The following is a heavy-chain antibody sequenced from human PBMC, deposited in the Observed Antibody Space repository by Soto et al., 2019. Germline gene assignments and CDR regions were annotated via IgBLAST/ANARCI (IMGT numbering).Heavy chain of an antibody. CDR2: VYPGDSDT. Sequence: GESLKISCKGSGYSFTNYWIGWVRQMPGKGLEWMGIVYPGDSDTRYSPSFEGQVTISADKSISTAYLKWSSLKASDTAMYYCARQMAVAGFVSHFDYWGQGTLVTVSA. CDR3: ARQMAVAGFVSHFDY. CDR1: GYSFTNYW. J-gene: IGHJ4*02. D-gene: IGHD6-19*01. V-gene: IGHV5-51*01.